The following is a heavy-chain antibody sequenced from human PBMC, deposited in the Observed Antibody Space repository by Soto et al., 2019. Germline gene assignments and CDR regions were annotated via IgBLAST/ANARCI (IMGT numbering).Heavy chain of an antibody. CDR2: INPSGGST. D-gene: IGHD3-10*01. CDR3: ARVGGWFGELYYYYGMDV. J-gene: IGHJ6*02. CDR1: GYTLTSYY. V-gene: IGHV1-46*01. Sequence: ASVKVSCKASGYTLTSYYMHWVRQAPGQGLEWMGIINPSGGSTSYAQKFQGRVTMTRDTSTSTVYMELSSLRSEDTAVYYCARVGGWFGELYYYYGMDVWGQGTTVTVSS.